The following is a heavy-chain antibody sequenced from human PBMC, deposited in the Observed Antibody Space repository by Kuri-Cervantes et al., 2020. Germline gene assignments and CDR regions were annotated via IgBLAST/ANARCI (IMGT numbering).Heavy chain of an antibody. Sequence: SETLSLTCTVPGGSISSYYWSWIRLPPGKGLEWIGYIYYSGSTNYNPSLKSRVAISVDTSKKQFSLRLSSVTAADTAVYYCARGIVVIPAAPGLFFDSWGQGTLVTVSS. J-gene: IGHJ4*02. CDR1: GGSISSYY. CDR2: IYYSGST. D-gene: IGHD2-2*01. CDR3: ARGIVVIPAAPGLFFDS. V-gene: IGHV4-59*01.